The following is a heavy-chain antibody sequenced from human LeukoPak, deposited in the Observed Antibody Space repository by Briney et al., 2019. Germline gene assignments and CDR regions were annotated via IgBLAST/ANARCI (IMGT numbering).Heavy chain of an antibody. CDR1: GFTFTSYA. Sequence: PGGSLRLSCAASGFTFTSYAMNWVRQAPGKGLEWVSVISASGATTDYADSVKGRFTISRDNSKNTLYLQMNSLRAEDTAVYYCTKGSCYDNSGRAYFDYWGQGTLVTVSS. D-gene: IGHD3-22*01. V-gene: IGHV3-23*01. CDR2: ISASGATT. J-gene: IGHJ4*02. CDR3: TKGSCYDNSGRAYFDY.